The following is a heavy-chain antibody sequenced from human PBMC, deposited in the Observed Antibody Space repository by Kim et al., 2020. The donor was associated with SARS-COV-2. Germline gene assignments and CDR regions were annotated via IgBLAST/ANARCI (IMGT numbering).Heavy chain of an antibody. CDR3: ARDHREWLQYTANWCFDL. CDR2: IYYSGST. V-gene: IGHV4-59*01. D-gene: IGHD3-3*01. J-gene: IGHJ2*01. CDR1: GGSISSYY. Sequence: SETLSLTCTVSGGSISSYYWSWIRQPPGKGLEWIGYIYYSGSTNYNPSLKSRVTISVDTSKNQFSLKLSSVTAADTAVYYCARDHREWLQYTANWCFDLWGRGTLVTVSS.